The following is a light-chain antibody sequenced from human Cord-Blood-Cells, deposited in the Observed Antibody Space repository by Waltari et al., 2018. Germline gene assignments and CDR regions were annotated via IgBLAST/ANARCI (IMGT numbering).Light chain of an antibody. J-gene: IGLJ2*01. CDR1: SSAAGGYNY. CDR2: DVS. CDR3: SSYTSSSTLVV. Sequence: QSALTQPASVSGSPGPSITISCTGPSSAAGGYNYVSWYQQHPGKAPKLMIYDVSNRPSGVSNRFSGSKSGNTASLTISGLQAEDEADYYCSSYTSSSTLVVFGGGTKLTVL. V-gene: IGLV2-14*01.